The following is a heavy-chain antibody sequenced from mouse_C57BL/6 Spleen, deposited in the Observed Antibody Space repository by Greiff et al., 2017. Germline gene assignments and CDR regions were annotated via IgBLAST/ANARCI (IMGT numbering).Heavy chain of an antibody. V-gene: IGHV5-17*01. CDR3: ERSDGRSLTWFAY. CDR2: ISSGSSTI. J-gene: IGHJ3*01. CDR1: GFTFSDYG. Sequence: EVNVVESGGGLVKPGGSLKLSCAASGFTFSDYGMHWVRQAPEKGLEWVAYISSGSSTIYYADTVKGLFTISRDNAKNTLFLQMTRLRSEDTAMYYCERSDGRSLTWFAYWGQGTLVTVSA. D-gene: IGHD1-1*01.